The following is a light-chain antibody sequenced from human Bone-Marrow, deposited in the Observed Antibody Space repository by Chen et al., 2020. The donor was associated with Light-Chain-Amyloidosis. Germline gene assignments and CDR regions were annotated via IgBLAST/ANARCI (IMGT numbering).Light chain of an antibody. CDR3: GTWDSSLGAGV. Sequence: QSVLTQPPSVSAAPGQKVTISCSGTSSNIGNNFVSWYQQFPGTAPKLLIYDNSNRPSGSPDRFSGSKSGTSATLGIAGLQTGDEAEYYCGTWDSSLGAGVFGGGTKVTVL. V-gene: IGLV1-51*01. J-gene: IGLJ2*01. CDR1: SSNIGNNF. CDR2: DNS.